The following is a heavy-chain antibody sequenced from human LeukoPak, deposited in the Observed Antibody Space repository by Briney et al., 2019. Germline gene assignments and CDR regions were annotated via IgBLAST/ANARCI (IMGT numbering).Heavy chain of an antibody. D-gene: IGHD3-3*01. J-gene: IGHJ1*01. V-gene: IGHV1-69*05. CDR2: IIPLFGTA. CDR1: GGTLGSHG. Sequence: ASVKVSCKASGGTLGSHGISCVRQAPGQGLEWLGGIIPLFGTANYAQKFQGRLTITTDESTNTAYMELSSLGSEDTAVYYCARVTYYDFWSAYWYFQLWGQGTLVTVSS. CDR3: ARVTYYDFWSAYWYFQL.